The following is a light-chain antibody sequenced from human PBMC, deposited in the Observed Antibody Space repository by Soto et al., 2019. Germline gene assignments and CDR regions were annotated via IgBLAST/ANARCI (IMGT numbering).Light chain of an antibody. V-gene: IGKV3-20*01. Sequence: EILLTQSPGSLSLSPGDRATLSCRASQRFSSTFFAWYPQKPGQAPRLLIYGASSRATVIPDRFSGSGSGTDFTLTISRLEPEDFAVYYCQRYASSVTFGQGTKVEIK. J-gene: IGKJ1*01. CDR3: QRYASSVT. CDR2: GAS. CDR1: QRFSSTF.